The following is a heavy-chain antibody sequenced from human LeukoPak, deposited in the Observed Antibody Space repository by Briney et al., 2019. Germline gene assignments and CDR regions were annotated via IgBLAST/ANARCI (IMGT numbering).Heavy chain of an antibody. CDR1: GGSFSGSN. CDR2: IYHSGST. V-gene: IGHV4-34*10. Sequence: PSETLSLTCAVYGGSFSGSNWSWIRQPPGKGLEWIGEIYHSGSTNYNPSLKSRVTMSLDRSKNQFSLNLSSVTAADTAVYYCARDPRDGYAFDYWGQGTLVTVSS. CDR3: ARDPRDGYAFDY. J-gene: IGHJ4*02. D-gene: IGHD5-24*01.